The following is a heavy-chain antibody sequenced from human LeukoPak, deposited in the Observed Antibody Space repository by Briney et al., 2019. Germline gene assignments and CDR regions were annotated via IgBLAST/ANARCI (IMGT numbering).Heavy chain of an antibody. CDR2: IYYSGST. J-gene: IGHJ3*02. CDR1: GGSISTSSYY. V-gene: IGHV4-39*07. Sequence: SETLSLTCTVSGGSISTSSYYWGWIRQPPGKGLECIGNIYYSGSTYYNPSLKSRVTISVDTSKNQFSLKLSSVTAADTAVYYCARDLFDSSGYFDAFDIWGQGTMVTVSS. CDR3: ARDLFDSSGYFDAFDI. D-gene: IGHD3-22*01.